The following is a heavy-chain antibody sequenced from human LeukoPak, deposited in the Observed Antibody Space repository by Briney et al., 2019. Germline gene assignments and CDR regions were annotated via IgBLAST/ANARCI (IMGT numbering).Heavy chain of an antibody. J-gene: IGHJ4*02. CDR3: ARRYRYCSGGSCYSVGHYFDY. Sequence: SETLSLTRTVSGGSIRSSSYYWGWIRQPPGKGLEWIGSIFYSGSTYYNPSFRSRVTISVDTSKNQSCLKLRSVIAADTAVYYCARRYRYCSGGSCYSVGHYFDYWGQGTLVTVSS. CDR2: IFYSGST. D-gene: IGHD2-15*01. CDR1: GGSIRSSSYY. V-gene: IGHV4-39*07.